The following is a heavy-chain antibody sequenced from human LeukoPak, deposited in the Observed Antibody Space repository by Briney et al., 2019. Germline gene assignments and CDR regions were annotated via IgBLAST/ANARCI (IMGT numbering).Heavy chain of an antibody. CDR2: IYSGGST. Sequence: GGSLRLSCAASGFTVSSNYMSWVRQAPGKGLEWVSVIYSGGSTYYADSVKGRFTISRHYSKNTLYLQMNSLRAEDTAVYYCARGGDYGDYYYYGMDVWGQGTTVTVSS. J-gene: IGHJ6*02. V-gene: IGHV3-53*04. D-gene: IGHD4-17*01. CDR3: ARGGDYGDYYYYGMDV. CDR1: GFTVSSNY.